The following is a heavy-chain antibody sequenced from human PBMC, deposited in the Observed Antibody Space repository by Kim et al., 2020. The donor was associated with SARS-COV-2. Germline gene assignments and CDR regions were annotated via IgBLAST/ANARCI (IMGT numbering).Heavy chain of an antibody. CDR1: GGSISSYY. V-gene: IGHV4-59*01. CDR2: IYYSGST. D-gene: IGHD6-13*01. J-gene: IGHJ3*02. CDR3: ARAYSSSWHDHDAFDI. Sequence: SETLSLTCTVSGGSISSYYWSWIRQPPGKGLEWIGYIYYSGSTNYNPSLKSRVTISVDTSKNQFSLKLSSVTAADTAVYYCARAYSSSWHDHDAFDIWGQGTMVTVSS.